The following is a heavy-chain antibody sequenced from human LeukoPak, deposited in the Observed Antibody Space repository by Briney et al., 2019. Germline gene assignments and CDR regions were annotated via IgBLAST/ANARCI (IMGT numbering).Heavy chain of an antibody. J-gene: IGHJ4*02. CDR1: GFTFSSYI. D-gene: IGHD2-21*02. Sequence: GGSLRLSCAGSGFTFSSYIMSWVRQAPGKGLEFVSGVSDNGGATYYADSVKGRFTISRDNSKNTLYLQMNSLRAEDTAVYYCAKDDVTARHYWGQGTLVTVSS. V-gene: IGHV3-23*01. CDR2: VSDNGGAT. CDR3: AKDDVTARHY.